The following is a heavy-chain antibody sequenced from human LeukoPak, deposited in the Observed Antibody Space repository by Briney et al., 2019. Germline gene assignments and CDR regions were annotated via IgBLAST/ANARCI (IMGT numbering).Heavy chain of an antibody. D-gene: IGHD3-9*01. Sequence: PGGSLRLSCAASGFTFSSYSMNWVRQAPGKGLEWVSYISSSSSYTNYADSVKGRFTISRDNAKNSLYLQMNSLRAEDTAVYYCARVLRYFDWFSFDYWGQGTLVTVPS. CDR2: ISSSSSYT. V-gene: IGHV3-21*05. J-gene: IGHJ4*02. CDR3: ARVLRYFDWFSFDY. CDR1: GFTFSSYS.